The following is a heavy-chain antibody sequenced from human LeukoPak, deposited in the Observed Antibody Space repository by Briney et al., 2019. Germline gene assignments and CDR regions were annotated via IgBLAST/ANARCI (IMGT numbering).Heavy chain of an antibody. CDR2: IYYSGST. V-gene: IGHV4-59*04. Sequence: SETLPLTCTVSGGSISSYYWSWIRQPPGKGLEWIGYIYYSGSTYYNPSLKSRVTISVDMSKNQFSLKLSSVTAADTAVYYCARQEWFGSFDYWGQGTLVTVSS. CDR1: GGSISSYY. CDR3: ARQEWFGSFDY. J-gene: IGHJ4*02. D-gene: IGHD3-10*01.